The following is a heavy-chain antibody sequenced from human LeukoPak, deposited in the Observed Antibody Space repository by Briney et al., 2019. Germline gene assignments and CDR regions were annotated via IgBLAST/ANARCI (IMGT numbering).Heavy chain of an antibody. Sequence: PGGSLRLSCAASGFTFRSYAMHWVRQAPGKGLEWVAVISFDGSNKYYADSVKGRFTISRDNSKNTLYLQMDRQRVEDTAVYYCTRDHIRRLGELSLLDYWGQGTLVTVSS. V-gene: IGHV3-30*04. CDR2: ISFDGSNK. D-gene: IGHD3-16*02. J-gene: IGHJ4*02. CDR1: GFTFRSYA. CDR3: TRDHIRRLGELSLLDY.